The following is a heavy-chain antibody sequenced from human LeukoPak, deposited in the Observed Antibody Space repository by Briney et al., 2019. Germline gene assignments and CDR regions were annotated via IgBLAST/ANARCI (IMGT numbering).Heavy chain of an antibody. D-gene: IGHD4-23*01. CDR3: VKDSDGADSPY. Sequence: GGSPRLSCAVSGFTFDDNAMHWVRQAPGKGLEWVSGISWNSGSIAYADSVRGRFTVSRDNAKNSLYLQMSSLRAEDTAFYYCVKDSDGADSPYWGQGILVTVSS. V-gene: IGHV3-9*01. CDR2: ISWNSGSI. J-gene: IGHJ4*02. CDR1: GFTFDDNA.